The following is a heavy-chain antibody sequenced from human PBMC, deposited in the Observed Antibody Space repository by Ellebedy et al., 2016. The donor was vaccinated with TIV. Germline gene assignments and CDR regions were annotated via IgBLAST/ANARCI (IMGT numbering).Heavy chain of an antibody. CDR2: ISGGVGNA. V-gene: IGHV3-23*01. J-gene: IGHJ4*02. CDR1: GFTFSNYV. Sequence: GESLKISCAASGFTFSNYVMSWVRQAPGKGLEWVSSISGGVGNAYYADSVKGLFTISRDNSKNTLYQQMNSRGAEETAVYYCAKGFGGSCYWEAYWGQGTLVTVSS. D-gene: IGHD2-15*01. CDR3: AKGFGGSCYWEAY.